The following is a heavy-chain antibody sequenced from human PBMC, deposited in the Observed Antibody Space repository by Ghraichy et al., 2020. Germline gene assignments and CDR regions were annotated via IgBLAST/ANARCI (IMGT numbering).Heavy chain of an antibody. CDR3: ARDLSGYCSSTSCYYYYGMDV. Sequence: GESLNIPCAASGFTFSSYWMSWVRQAPGKGLEWVANIKQDGSEKYYVDSVKGRFTISRDNAKNSLYLQMNSLRAEDTAVYYCARDLSGYCSSTSCYYYYGMDVWGQGTTVTVSS. V-gene: IGHV3-7*01. CDR2: IKQDGSEK. J-gene: IGHJ6*02. CDR1: GFTFSSYW. D-gene: IGHD2-2*01.